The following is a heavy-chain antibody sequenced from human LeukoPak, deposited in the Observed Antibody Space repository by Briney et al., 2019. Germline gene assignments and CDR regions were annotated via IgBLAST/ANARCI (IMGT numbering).Heavy chain of an antibody. Sequence: PGRSLRLSCAASGFTFSSYGMHWVRQAPGKGLEWVAVIWYDGSNKYYADSVKGRFTISRDNSKNTLYLQMNSLRAEDTAVYYCARARSGSYLFDYWGQGTLVTVSS. CDR2: IWYDGSNK. J-gene: IGHJ4*02. CDR3: ARARSGSYLFDY. CDR1: GFTFSSYG. V-gene: IGHV3-33*01. D-gene: IGHD1-26*01.